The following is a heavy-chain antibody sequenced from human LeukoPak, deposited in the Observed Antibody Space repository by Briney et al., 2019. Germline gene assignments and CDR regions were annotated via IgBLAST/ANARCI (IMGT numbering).Heavy chain of an antibody. V-gene: IGHV3-21*04. CDR3: AKRGGIVGAAYYFDY. CDR1: GFTFSSYS. D-gene: IGHD1-26*01. J-gene: IGHJ4*02. Sequence: GGSLRLSCAASGFTFSSYSMNWVRQAPGKGLEWVSSISSSSSYIYYADSVKGRFTISRDNAKNSLYLQMNSLRAEDTALYYCAKRGGIVGAAYYFDYWGQGTLVTVSS. CDR2: ISSSSSYI.